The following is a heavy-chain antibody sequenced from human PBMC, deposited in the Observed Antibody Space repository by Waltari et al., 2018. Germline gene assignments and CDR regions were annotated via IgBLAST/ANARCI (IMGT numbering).Heavy chain of an antibody. CDR2: IYPGDSDT. CDR1: GYSFTSYW. V-gene: IGHV5-51*01. D-gene: IGHD3-3*01. J-gene: IGHJ4*02. Sequence: EEQLVQSGAEVKKPGASLKISCKGSGYSFTSYWIGWVRPMPGKGLEWMGIIYPGDSDTRYSPSFQGQVTISADKSISTAYLQWSSLKASDTAMYFCARQLYYDFWSGYPLYFDYWGQGTLVTVSS. CDR3: ARQLYYDFWSGYPLYFDY.